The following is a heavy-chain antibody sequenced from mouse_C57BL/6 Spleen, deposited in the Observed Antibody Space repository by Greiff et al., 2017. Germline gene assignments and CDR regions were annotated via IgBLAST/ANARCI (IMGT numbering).Heavy chain of an antibody. CDR1: GYTFPSSW. D-gene: IGHD2-3*01. J-gene: IGHJ3*01. Sequence: QVQLQQPGTELVKPGASVKLSCKASGYTFPSSWMHWVKQRPGQGLEWIGNINPSNGGTNYNEKFKSKATLTVDKSSSTAYMQLSSLTSEDAAVYYCARSGWLLGFAYWGQGTLVTVSA. V-gene: IGHV1-53*01. CDR2: INPSNGGT. CDR3: ARSGWLLGFAY.